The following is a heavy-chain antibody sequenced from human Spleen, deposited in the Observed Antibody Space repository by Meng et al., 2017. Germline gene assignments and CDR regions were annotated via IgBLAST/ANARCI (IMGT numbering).Heavy chain of an antibody. V-gene: IGHV4-61*01. Sequence: GSLRLSCTVSGGSVSSSSHYWSWIRQPPGKGLEWIGYIYYSGSTNYNPYLESRVTMSVDTSKNQFSLKLSSVAAADTAVYYCARDQYYFDPWGQGTLVTVSS. J-gene: IGHJ5*02. CDR2: IYYSGST. D-gene: IGHD2/OR15-2a*01. CDR3: ARDQYYFDP. CDR1: GGSVSSSSHY.